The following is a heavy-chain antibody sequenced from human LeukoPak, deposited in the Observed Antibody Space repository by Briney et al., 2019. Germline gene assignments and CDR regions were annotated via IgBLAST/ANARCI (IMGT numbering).Heavy chain of an antibody. Sequence: GGSLRLSCAASGFTFSSYWMDWVRQAPGKGLVWVSRINSEGSSQSYADSVKGRFTISRDNAKNTLYLQMNSLRAEDTAVYYCARPDYYDSCGYYAYWGQGTLVTVSS. V-gene: IGHV3-74*01. J-gene: IGHJ4*02. CDR2: INSEGSSQ. CDR3: ARPDYYDSCGYYAY. D-gene: IGHD3-22*01. CDR1: GFTFSSYW.